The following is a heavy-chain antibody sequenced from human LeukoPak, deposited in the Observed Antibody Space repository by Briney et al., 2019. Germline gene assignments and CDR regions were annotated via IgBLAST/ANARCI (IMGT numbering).Heavy chain of an antibody. CDR3: AKGYDSSVIDAFDA. J-gene: IGHJ3*01. D-gene: IGHD3-22*01. CDR1: GFTFSSYS. V-gene: IGHV3-21*04. CDR2: ISSSSSYI. Sequence: PGGSLRLSCAASGFTFSSYSMNWVRQAPGKGLEWVSSISSSSSYIYYADSVKGRFIISRDNAKNSLNLQMNSLRAEDMALYYCAKGYDSSVIDAFDAWGQGTIVTVSS.